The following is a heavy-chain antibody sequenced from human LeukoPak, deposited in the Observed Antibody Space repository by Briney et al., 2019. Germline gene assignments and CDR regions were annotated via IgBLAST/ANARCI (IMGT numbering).Heavy chain of an antibody. Sequence: GESLKISRRGSGYSFTSYLIGWVRQRPGKGLEWMGIIYSFDSVTRYSTSFQGQITNSPDKPLSTAHLQWSSRKASDAAMYYCARRDGYSSGWCFDYWGQGTLVTVSS. J-gene: IGHJ4*02. V-gene: IGHV5-51*04. CDR1: GYSFTSYL. CDR3: ARRDGYSSGWCFDY. CDR2: IYSFDSVT. D-gene: IGHD6-19*01.